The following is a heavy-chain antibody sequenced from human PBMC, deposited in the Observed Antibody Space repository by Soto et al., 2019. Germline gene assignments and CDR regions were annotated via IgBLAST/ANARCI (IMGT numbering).Heavy chain of an antibody. CDR1: SFTFSSYW. J-gene: IGHJ6*02. D-gene: IGHD3-3*01. CDR3: ASGETQIRFLEWLGMDV. V-gene: IGHV3-74*01. CDR2: INSDGSST. Sequence: SLRLSCAPSSFTFSSYWMHWVRQAPGKGLVWVSRINSDGSSTSYADSVKGRFTISRDNAKNTLYLQMNSLRAEDTAVYYCASGETQIRFLEWLGMDVWGQGTTVTVSS.